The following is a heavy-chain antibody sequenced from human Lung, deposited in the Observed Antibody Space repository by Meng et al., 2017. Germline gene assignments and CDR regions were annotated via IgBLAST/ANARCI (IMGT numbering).Heavy chain of an antibody. CDR2: IYYRGST. CDR1: GDSITSTSSY. Sequence: QVQLQESGPGLVKPSGTLSLTCTVSGDSITSTSSYWGWVRQPPGKGLEWIGSIYYRGSTNYNPSLKSRISMSMDMSKNQFSLKVNSVTAADTAIYYCVISSHNWGQGTLVTVSS. CDR3: VISSHN. V-gene: IGHV4-39*07. D-gene: IGHD3-3*02. J-gene: IGHJ4*02.